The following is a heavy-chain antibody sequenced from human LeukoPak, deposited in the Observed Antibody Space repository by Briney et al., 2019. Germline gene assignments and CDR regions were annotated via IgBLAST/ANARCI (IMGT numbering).Heavy chain of an antibody. CDR1: GYTFTTYG. CDR3: ARTKPLWFGGTLDV. CDR2: ISAYKGNI. V-gene: IGHV1-18*04. Sequence: ASVKVSCKTSGYTFTTYGISWVRQAPGQGLEWMAWISAYKGNINYAQKLQGRVTVTTDTSTSTVYMDLRSRRYDAAAVYYCARTKPLWFGGTLDVWGNGTTVTVSS. D-gene: IGHD3-10*01. J-gene: IGHJ6*04.